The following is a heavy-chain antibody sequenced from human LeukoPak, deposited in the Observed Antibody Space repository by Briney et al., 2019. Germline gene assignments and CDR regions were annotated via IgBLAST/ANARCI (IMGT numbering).Heavy chain of an antibody. V-gene: IGHV4-4*07. J-gene: IGHJ6*03. CDR2: ISTSGST. CDR1: GDSISGFY. D-gene: IGHD4-17*01. Sequence: SPSETLSLTCTVSGDSISGFYWSWIRQPAGKGLQWIGRISTSGSTNYNPSLKSRVTMSVDRSTNEFSLTVRSVTAADTALYYCARGLPSYGDYVDYYCYMDVWGKGATVTVSS. CDR3: ARGLPSYGDYVDYYCYMDV.